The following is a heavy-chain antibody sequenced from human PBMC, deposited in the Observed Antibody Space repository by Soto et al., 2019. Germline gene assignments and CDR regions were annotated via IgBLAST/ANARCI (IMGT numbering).Heavy chain of an antibody. Sequence: SLRLSCAASGFTFSSYSMNWVRQAPGKGLEWVSSISSSSSYIYYADSVKGRFTISRDNAKNSLYLQMNSLRAEDTAVYYCARDRYYDSSGYPYWGQGTLVTVSS. CDR2: ISSSSSYI. CDR1: GFTFSSYS. CDR3: ARDRYYDSSGYPY. D-gene: IGHD3-22*01. J-gene: IGHJ4*02. V-gene: IGHV3-21*01.